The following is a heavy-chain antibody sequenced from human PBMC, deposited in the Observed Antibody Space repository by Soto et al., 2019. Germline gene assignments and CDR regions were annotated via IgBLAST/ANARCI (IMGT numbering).Heavy chain of an antibody. CDR3: VGAYSYGVFDY. V-gene: IGHV3-7*05. D-gene: IGHD5-18*01. CDR1: GFTFSNYW. CDR2: IKQDGSEK. J-gene: IGHJ4*02. Sequence: EVQLVESGGGLVQPGGSLRLSCAASGFTFSNYWMSWVRQAPGKGLEWVANIKQDGSEKYYVDSVKGRFTISRDNAKNSLYLQMNSLRAEDTAVYYCVGAYSYGVFDYWGQGTLVTVSS.